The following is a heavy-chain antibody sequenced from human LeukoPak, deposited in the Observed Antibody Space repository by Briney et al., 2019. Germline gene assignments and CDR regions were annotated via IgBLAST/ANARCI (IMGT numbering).Heavy chain of an antibody. CDR1: GGSMNQYY. Sequence: SETLSLTCTVSGGSMNQYYWSWIRQPAGKGLEWIGRIYSTGTTYYKPSLKSRVTMSVDTSHNQFFLKLNSVTAADTAVYYCARGQARLAWFDPWGQGTLVTVSS. CDR2: IYSTGTT. CDR3: ARGQARLAWFDP. V-gene: IGHV4-4*07. D-gene: IGHD6-19*01. J-gene: IGHJ5*02.